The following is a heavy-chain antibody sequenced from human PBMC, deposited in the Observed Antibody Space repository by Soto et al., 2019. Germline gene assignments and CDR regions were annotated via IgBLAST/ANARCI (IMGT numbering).Heavy chain of an antibody. D-gene: IGHD2-21*01. CDR2: IGASGSTT. J-gene: IGHJ4*02. CDR3: PNSGSRGYFGGYYFDY. CDR1: GFTFSSYA. V-gene: IGHV3-23*01. Sequence: EVQLLESGGGLVQPGGSLRLSCAASGFTFSSYAMNWVRQAPGKGLEWVSAIGASGSTTYYADSVKGRFTISRDNSKNTLLRQMKSLRADVTAGDYCPNSGSRGYFGGYYFDYWGQGTLVAVSS.